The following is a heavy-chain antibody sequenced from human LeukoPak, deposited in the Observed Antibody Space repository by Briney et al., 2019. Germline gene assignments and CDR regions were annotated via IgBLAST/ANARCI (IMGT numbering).Heavy chain of an antibody. CDR2: ISYDGSNK. D-gene: IGHD4-11*01. J-gene: IGHJ4*02. CDR3: AKILPDTVTADY. V-gene: IGHV3-30*18. Sequence: GRSLRLSCAASGFSFSSYGMYWVRQAPGKGLEWVAVISYDGSNKYYADSVKGRFTISRDNSKNTLYLQMNSLRAEDTAVYYCAKILPDTVTADYWGQGTLVTVSS. CDR1: GFSFSSYG.